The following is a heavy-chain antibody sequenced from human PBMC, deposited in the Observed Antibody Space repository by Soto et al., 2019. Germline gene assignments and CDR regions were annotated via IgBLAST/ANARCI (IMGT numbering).Heavy chain of an antibody. Sequence: PGGSLRLSCAASGFTFSSYAMSWVRQAPGKGLEWVSAISGSGGSTYYADSVKGRFTISRDNSKNTLYLQMNSLRAEDTAVYYCAKDLVAEYYYYYGMDVWGQGTTVTVSS. J-gene: IGHJ6*02. CDR3: AKDLVAEYYYYYGMDV. CDR1: GFTFSSYA. V-gene: IGHV3-23*01. CDR2: ISGSGGST. D-gene: IGHD6-25*01.